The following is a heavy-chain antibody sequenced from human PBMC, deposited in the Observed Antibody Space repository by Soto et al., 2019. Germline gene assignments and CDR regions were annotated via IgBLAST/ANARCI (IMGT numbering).Heavy chain of an antibody. D-gene: IGHD2-2*02. J-gene: IGHJ4*02. CDR2: INPNSGGT. CDR1: GYTFTGYY. Sequence: ASVKVSCKASGYTFTGYYMHWVRQAPGHGLEWMGWINPNSGGTNYAQKFQGRVTMTRDTSISTDYMQLSSLRSDDSAVYYCASLYPPISRYWDFDYGGQGTLVTVSA. V-gene: IGHV1-2*02. CDR3: ASLYPPISRYWDFDY.